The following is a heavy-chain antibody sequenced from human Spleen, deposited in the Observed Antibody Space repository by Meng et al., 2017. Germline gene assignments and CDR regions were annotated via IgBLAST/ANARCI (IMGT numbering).Heavy chain of an antibody. J-gene: IGHJ4*02. CDR2: INHSGTT. Sequence: SETLSLTCAVHGGSFNGYYWSWIRQPPGKGLEWIGEINHSGTTNYNPSLKSRVTISVDTSKNHFSLTLISVTAADTAVYYCARVPPHYYGTGSYFFDYWGQGTLVTVSS. D-gene: IGHD3-10*01. CDR3: ARVPPHYYGTGSYFFDY. CDR1: GGSFNGYY. V-gene: IGHV4-34*01.